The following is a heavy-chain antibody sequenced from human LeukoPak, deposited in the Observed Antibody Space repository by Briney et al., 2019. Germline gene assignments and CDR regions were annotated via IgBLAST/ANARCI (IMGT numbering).Heavy chain of an antibody. CDR1: GDSITSTPYY. Sequence: PSETLSLTCTVSGDSITSTPYYWGWIRQSPGKGLEWIGIIHYSGSTYYNPSLKSRVTMSVDTSKNQFSLKLNSVTAADTAVYFCARHLNSGGNSPLVYWGQGTLVTVSS. D-gene: IGHD4-23*01. CDR2: IHYSGST. CDR3: ARHLNSGGNSPLVY. V-gene: IGHV4-39*01. J-gene: IGHJ4*02.